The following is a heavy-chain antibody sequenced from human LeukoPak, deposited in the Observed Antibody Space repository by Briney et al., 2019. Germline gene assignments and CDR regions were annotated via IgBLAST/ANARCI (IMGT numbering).Heavy chain of an antibody. D-gene: IGHD1-20*01. CDR2: IYPGDSDT. V-gene: IGHV5-51*01. Sequence: RGESLKISCKGSGYSFTSYWIGWVRQMPGKGLEWMGIIYPGDSDTRYSPSFQGQVTISADKSISTAYLQWSSLKASDTAMYYCARQGSPITGTLPMDVWGKGTTVTVSS. CDR1: GYSFTSYW. CDR3: ARQGSPITGTLPMDV. J-gene: IGHJ6*03.